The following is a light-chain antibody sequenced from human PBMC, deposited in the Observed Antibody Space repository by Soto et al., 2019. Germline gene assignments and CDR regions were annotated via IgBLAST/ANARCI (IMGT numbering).Light chain of an antibody. CDR2: EGS. J-gene: IGLJ2*01. CDR3: CSYAGSSTVV. V-gene: IGLV2-23*01. CDR1: SSDVGSYNL. Sequence: QSALTQPASVSGSRGRSITISCTGTSSDVGSYNLVSWYQQHPGKAPKLMIYEGSKRPSGVSNRFSGSKSGNTASLTISGLQAEDEADYYCCSYAGSSTVVFGGGTNFTVL.